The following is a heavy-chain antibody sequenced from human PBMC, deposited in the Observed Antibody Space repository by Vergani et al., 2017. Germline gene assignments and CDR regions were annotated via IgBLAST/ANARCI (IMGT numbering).Heavy chain of an antibody. J-gene: IGHJ4*02. CDR1: GYTFTGYY. V-gene: IGHV1-2*04. CDR3: ARDRGYSGYAGADFDY. CDR2: INHNSGGT. Sequence: QVQLVQSGAEVKKPGASVKVSCKASGYTFTGYYMHWVRQAPGQGLEWMGWINHNSGGTNYAQKFQGWVTMTRDTTISRAYMGLSRLRSDDTAVYYCARDRGYSGYAGADFDYWGQGTLVTVSS. D-gene: IGHD5-12*01.